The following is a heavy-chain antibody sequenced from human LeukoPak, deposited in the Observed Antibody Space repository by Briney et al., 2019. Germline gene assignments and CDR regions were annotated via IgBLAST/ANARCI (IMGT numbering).Heavy chain of an antibody. J-gene: IGHJ5*02. Sequence: GRSLRLSCAASGFTFSSHAMSCVRQAPGKGLEWVSAISGRGGSTYYADSVKGRFTSSRDNSEDTLYLQMNSLRAEDTAVYYCAKGPYDYVWGSYRPDTYNWFDPWGQGTLVTVSS. CDR1: GFTFSSHA. CDR3: AKGPYDYVWGSYRPDTYNWFDP. CDR2: ISGRGGST. V-gene: IGHV3-23*01. D-gene: IGHD3-16*02.